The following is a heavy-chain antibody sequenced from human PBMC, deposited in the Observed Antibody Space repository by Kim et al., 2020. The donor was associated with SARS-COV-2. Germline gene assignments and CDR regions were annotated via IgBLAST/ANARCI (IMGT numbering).Heavy chain of an antibody. CDR2: ISYDGSNK. Sequence: GGSLRLSCAASGFTFSSYAMHWVRQAPGKGLEWVAVISYDGSNKYYADSVKGRFTISRDNSKNTLYLQMNSLRAEDTAVYYCARAYTLYCTNGVCPMFGWFDPWGQGTLVTVSS. J-gene: IGHJ5*02. CDR3: ARAYTLYCTNGVCPMFGWFDP. D-gene: IGHD2-8*01. V-gene: IGHV3-30*04. CDR1: GFTFSSYA.